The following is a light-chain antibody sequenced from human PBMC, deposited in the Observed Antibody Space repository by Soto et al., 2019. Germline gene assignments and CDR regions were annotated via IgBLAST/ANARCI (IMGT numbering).Light chain of an antibody. V-gene: IGLV2-8*01. J-gene: IGLJ3*02. Sequence: QSALTQPPSASGSPGQSVTVSCIGTSRDIGRYSYVSWYQQRPGKAPKLIIYGVSERPSGVPDRFSGSKSGDTASLTVSGLQAEDEADYYCSSFADNTWVFGGGTKLTVL. CDR1: SRDIGRYSY. CDR2: GVS. CDR3: SSFADNTWV.